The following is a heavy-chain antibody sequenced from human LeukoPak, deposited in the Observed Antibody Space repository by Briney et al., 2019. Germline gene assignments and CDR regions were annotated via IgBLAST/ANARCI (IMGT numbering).Heavy chain of an antibody. D-gene: IGHD3-22*01. CDR1: GGTFSSYA. J-gene: IGHJ5*02. CDR2: IIPILGIA. V-gene: IGHV1-69*04. CDR3: ARIGDSSGSNWFDP. Sequence: ASVKVSCKASGGTFSSYAISWVRQAPGQGLEWMGRIIPILGIANYAQKFQGRVTITADKSTSTAYMELSSLRSEDTAVYYCARIGDSSGSNWFDPWGQGTLVTVSS.